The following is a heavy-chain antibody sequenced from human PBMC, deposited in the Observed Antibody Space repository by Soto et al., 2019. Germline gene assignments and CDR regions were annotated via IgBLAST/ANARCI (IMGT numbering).Heavy chain of an antibody. Sequence: QVRLEESGPGLVKPSETLSLICSVSGGSVNNANYFWNWIRHHPENGLEWIGYIYYSGSTRYNPPFKTRAMLSIDTSKNQFSLRLNSVTVADTAVYFCARDADYGGSRGGMDVWGRGTTVTVSS. J-gene: IGHJ6*02. CDR3: ARDADYGGSRGGMDV. V-gene: IGHV4-31*03. CDR1: GGSVNNANYF. D-gene: IGHD4-17*01. CDR2: IYYSGST.